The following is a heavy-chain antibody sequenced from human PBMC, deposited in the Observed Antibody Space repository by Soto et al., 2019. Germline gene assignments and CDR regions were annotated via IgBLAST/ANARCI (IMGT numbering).Heavy chain of an antibody. D-gene: IGHD6-19*01. CDR2: ISYDGSNK. V-gene: IGHV3-30*18. CDR3: AKGPLVAGSSGWSVSSYYFDY. CDR1: GFTFSSYG. J-gene: IGHJ4*02. Sequence: GGSLRLSCAASGFTFSSYGMHWVRQAPGKGLEWVAVISYDGSNKYYADSVKGRFTFSRDNSKNTLYLQMNSLRAEDTAVYYCAKGPLVAGSSGWSVSSYYFDYWGQGTLVTVSS.